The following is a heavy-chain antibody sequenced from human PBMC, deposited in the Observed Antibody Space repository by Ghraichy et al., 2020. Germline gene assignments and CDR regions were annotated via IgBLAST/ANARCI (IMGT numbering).Heavy chain of an antibody. CDR3: ARAWVARGNYYYYYGMDV. D-gene: IGHD5-12*01. CDR2: IYYSGST. V-gene: IGHV4-59*01. J-gene: IGHJ6*02. Sequence: SETLSLTCTVSGGSISSYYWSWIRQPPGKGLEWIGYIYYSGSTNYNPSLKSRVTISVDTSKNQFSLKLSSVTAADTAVYYCARAWVARGNYYYYYGMDVWGQGTTVTVSS. CDR1: GGSISSYY.